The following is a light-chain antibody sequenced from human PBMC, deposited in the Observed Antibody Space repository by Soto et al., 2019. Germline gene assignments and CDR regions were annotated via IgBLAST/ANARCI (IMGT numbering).Light chain of an antibody. V-gene: IGKV1-5*01. CDR1: QSISSW. CDR2: DAS. CDR3: QQYNSRLFT. J-gene: IGKJ2*01. Sequence: DIQMTQSPSTLSASVGDRVTITCRASQSISSWLAWYQQKPGEAPKLLIYDASTLERGVPSRFSGSGSATEFTLTISGLQPDDFATYYCQQYNSRLFTFGQGTKLDIK.